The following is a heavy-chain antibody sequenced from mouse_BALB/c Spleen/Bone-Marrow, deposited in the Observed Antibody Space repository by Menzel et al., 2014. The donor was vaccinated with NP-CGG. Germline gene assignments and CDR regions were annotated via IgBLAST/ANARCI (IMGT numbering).Heavy chain of an antibody. CDR3: AREGLRRRAAMDY. V-gene: IGHV5-9-4*01. J-gene: IGHJ4*01. CDR1: GFTFSSYA. D-gene: IGHD2-4*01. Sequence: EVQGVESGGGLVKPGGSLKLSCAASGFTFSSYAMSWVRQSPEKRLEWVAEISSGGSYTYCPDTVTGRFTISRDNAKNSLYLEMSSLRSEDTAMYYCAREGLRRRAAMDYWGQGTSVTVSS. CDR2: ISSGGSYT.